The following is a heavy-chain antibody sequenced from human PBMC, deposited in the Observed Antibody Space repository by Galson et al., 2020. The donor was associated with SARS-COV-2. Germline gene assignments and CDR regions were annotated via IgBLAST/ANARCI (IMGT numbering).Heavy chain of an antibody. CDR2: INHSGST. J-gene: IGHJ5*02. CDR3: ARNSGSYYGGYNWFDP. Sequence: SETLSLTCAVYGGSFSGYYWSWIRQPPGKGLEWIGEINHSGSTNYNPSLKSRVTISVDTSKNQFSLKLSSVTAADTAVYYCARNSGSYYGGYNWFDPWGQGTLVTVSS. CDR1: GGSFSGYY. V-gene: IGHV4-34*01. D-gene: IGHD1-26*01.